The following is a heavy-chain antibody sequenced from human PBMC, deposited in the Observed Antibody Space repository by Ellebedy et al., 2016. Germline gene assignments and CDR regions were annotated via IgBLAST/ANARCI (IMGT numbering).Heavy chain of an antibody. CDR2: ISSSSGYI. CDR1: GFTFSDYS. CDR3: ARDKGDCSSTSCYVSNLYYYFGMDV. J-gene: IGHJ6*02. D-gene: IGHD2-2*01. Sequence: GGSLRLSCAASGFTFSDYSMNWVRQAPGKGLEWVSSISSSSGYISYADSLKGRFTVSRDNAKTSLYLQMNSLRAEDTAVYYCARDKGDCSSTSCYVSNLYYYFGMDVWGQGTTVTVSS. V-gene: IGHV3-21*01.